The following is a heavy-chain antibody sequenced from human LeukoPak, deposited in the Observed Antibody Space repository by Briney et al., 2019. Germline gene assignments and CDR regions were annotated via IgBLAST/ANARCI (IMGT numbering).Heavy chain of an antibody. CDR2: ITSSDSTT. J-gene: IGHJ4*02. V-gene: IGHV3-48*04. CDR1: GFTVSSNY. Sequence: GGSLRLSCAASGFTVSSNYMNWVRQAPGKGLEWLSYITSSDSTTHYADSVKGRFTISRDDAQNSLYLQMNSLRAEDTAVYYCARDRDNVAGTRGYFDYWGQGTLVTVSS. CDR3: ARDRDNVAGTRGYFDY. D-gene: IGHD6-19*01.